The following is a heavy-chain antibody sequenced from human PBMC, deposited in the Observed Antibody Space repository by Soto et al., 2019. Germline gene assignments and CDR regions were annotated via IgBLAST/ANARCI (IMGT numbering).Heavy chain of an antibody. D-gene: IGHD2-15*01. CDR2: INHSGST. J-gene: IGHJ3*02. CDR3: ARAPGIVVVVAAPGRAFDI. V-gene: IGHV4-34*01. CDR1: GGSFSGYY. Sequence: QVQLQQWGAGLLKPSETLSLTCAVYGGSFSGYYWSWIRQPPGKGLEWIGEINHSGSTNYNPSLKSRVTISVDTSKNQFSLTLSSVTAADTAVYYCARAPGIVVVVAAPGRAFDIWGQGTMVTVSS.